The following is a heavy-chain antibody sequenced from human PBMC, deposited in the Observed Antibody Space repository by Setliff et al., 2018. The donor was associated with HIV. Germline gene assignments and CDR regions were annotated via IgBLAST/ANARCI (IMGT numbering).Heavy chain of an antibody. CDR1: GFTVSNAW. Sequence: AGGSLRLSCAATGFTVSNAWMSWVRQAPGKGLEWVSSISTSSTYIYYADSVKGRFTISRDNAKNSLYLQMNSLRADDTAVYYCARDALIVVVPAAIGFDPWGQGTLVTVSS. J-gene: IGHJ5*02. V-gene: IGHV3-21*01. D-gene: IGHD2-2*02. CDR2: ISTSSTYI. CDR3: ARDALIVVVPAAIGFDP.